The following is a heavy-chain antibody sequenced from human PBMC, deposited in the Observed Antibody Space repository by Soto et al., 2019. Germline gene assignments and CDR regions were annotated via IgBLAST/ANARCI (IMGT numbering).Heavy chain of an antibody. CDR2: IYYSGST. J-gene: IGHJ6*03. V-gene: IGHV4-59*01. CDR3: ARGAHGWYVAYYYYYMDV. D-gene: IGHD6-19*01. CDR1: GGSISSYY. Sequence: SETQSLTCTVSGGSISSYYWSWIRQPPGKGLEWIGYIYYSGSTNYNPSLKSRVTISVDTSKNQFSLKLSSVTAADTAVYYCARGAHGWYVAYYYYYMDVWGKGTTVTVSS.